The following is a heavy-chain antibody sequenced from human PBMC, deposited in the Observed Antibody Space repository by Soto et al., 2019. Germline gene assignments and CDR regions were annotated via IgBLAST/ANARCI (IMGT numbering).Heavy chain of an antibody. CDR2: IYYSGST. D-gene: IGHD2-15*01. Sequence: QVQLQESGPGLVKPSETLSLTCTVSGGSISSYYWSWIRQPPGKGLEWIGYIYYSGSTNYNPSLNRRVTISVDTSKNQFSLKLSSVTAADTAVYYCARAYCSGGSCYSAGGFDPWGQGTLVTVSS. V-gene: IGHV4-59*01. J-gene: IGHJ5*02. CDR3: ARAYCSGGSCYSAGGFDP. CDR1: GGSISSYY.